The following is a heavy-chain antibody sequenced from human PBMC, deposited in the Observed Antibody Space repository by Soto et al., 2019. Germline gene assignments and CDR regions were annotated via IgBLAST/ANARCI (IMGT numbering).Heavy chain of an antibody. Sequence: QVQLMQSGAEVKKPGASVKVSCKASGYTFTNYGISWVRQAPGQGLEWMGWINGYNGYTNYAQKFQGRVTMATDTSTNTAYTELRSLRSDDTAIYYCARDGDEEANFDPWGQGTLVTVSS. CDR3: ARDGDEEANFDP. V-gene: IGHV1-18*01. D-gene: IGHD4-17*01. CDR2: INGYNGYT. J-gene: IGHJ5*02. CDR1: GYTFTNYG.